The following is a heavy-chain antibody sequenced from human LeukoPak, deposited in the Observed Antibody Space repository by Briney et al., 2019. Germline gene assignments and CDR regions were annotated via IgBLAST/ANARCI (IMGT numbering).Heavy chain of an antibody. V-gene: IGHV4-61*02. D-gene: IGHD4/OR15-4a*01. CDR2: IYTSGST. Sequence: SETLSLTCTVSGDFLSSGTYYWSWIRQPAGKGLEWIGRIYTSGSTNYNPSLKSRVTISVDTSKNQFSLKLSSVTAADTAVYYCARGGAWFDPWGQGTLVTVSS. CDR3: ARGGAWFDP. J-gene: IGHJ5*02. CDR1: GDFLSSGTYY.